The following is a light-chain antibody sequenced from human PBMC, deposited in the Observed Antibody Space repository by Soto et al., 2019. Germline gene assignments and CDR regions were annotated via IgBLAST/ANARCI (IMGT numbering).Light chain of an antibody. CDR1: QSVSRSY. CDR2: GAS. Sequence: ENVLTQSPGTLSLSPGERATLSCRASQSVSRSYLAWYQQKPGQAPRLLIYGASSRAIGIPDRFSGSGSGTDFTLTISRLEPEDSAVYYCQQYGSSPFTFGQGTKLEIK. J-gene: IGKJ2*01. CDR3: QQYGSSPFT. V-gene: IGKV3-20*01.